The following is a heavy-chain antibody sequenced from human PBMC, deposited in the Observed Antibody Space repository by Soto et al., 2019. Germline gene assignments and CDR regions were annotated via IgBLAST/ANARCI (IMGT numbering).Heavy chain of an antibody. CDR3: ARDCDTSGYYSRFDP. J-gene: IGHJ5*02. Sequence: QVQLVESGGGVVQPGRSLRLSCAASGFSFSFYGMHWVRQAPGKGLEWVAVMYSNGFNKYYADSVRGRFTISRDNSKNTVDLQMNSLRAEDTAVYYCARDCDTSGYYSRFDPWGQGTLVTVSS. D-gene: IGHD3-22*01. CDR1: GFSFSFYG. V-gene: IGHV3-33*01. CDR2: MYSNGFNK.